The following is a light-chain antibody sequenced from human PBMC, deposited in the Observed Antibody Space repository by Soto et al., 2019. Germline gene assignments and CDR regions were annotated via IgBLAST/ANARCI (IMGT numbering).Light chain of an antibody. CDR1: SGHSSYA. CDR3: QTWGSGTVV. V-gene: IGLV4-69*01. CDR2: LNSDGSH. J-gene: IGLJ2*01. Sequence: QPVLTQSPSASASLGASVKLTCTLSSGHSSYAIAWHQQQPEKGPRYLMKLNSDGSHSKGDGIPDRFSGSSSGAERYLTISILQSEDEADYYCQTWGSGTVVFGGGTKVTVL.